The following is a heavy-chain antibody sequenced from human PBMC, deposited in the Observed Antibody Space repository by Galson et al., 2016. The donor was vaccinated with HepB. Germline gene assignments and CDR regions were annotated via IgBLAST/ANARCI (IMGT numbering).Heavy chain of an antibody. CDR3: ARGGSRPIDY. Sequence: SLRLSCAASGFTFSNYWMSWVRQAPGKGLEWVANIKQDGNENYYVDSVKGRFTISRDNAKNSMYLQMNSLRAEDTAVYYCARGGSRPIDYWGQGTLVTVSS. CDR2: IKQDGNEN. CDR1: GFTFSNYW. D-gene: IGHD1-26*01. J-gene: IGHJ4*02. V-gene: IGHV3-7*03.